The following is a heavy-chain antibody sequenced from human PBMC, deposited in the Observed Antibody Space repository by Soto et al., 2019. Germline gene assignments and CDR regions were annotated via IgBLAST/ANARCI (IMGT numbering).Heavy chain of an antibody. D-gene: IGHD1-1*01. V-gene: IGHV1-2*02. CDR1: RYIFTAYF. CDR2: INPNNGAT. CDR3: ASHDPGAGFDP. J-gene: IGHJ5*02. Sequence: GASVKVSCKAPRYIFTAYFMHWVRQAPGQGLEWMGWINPNNGATHYGLSFQGRVTMTRDTSISTAYMELSSLRSDDTAVYYCASHDPGAGFDPWGQGTLVTVSS.